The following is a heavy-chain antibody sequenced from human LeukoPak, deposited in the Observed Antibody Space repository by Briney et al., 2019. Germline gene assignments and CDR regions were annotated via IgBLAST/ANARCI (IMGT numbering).Heavy chain of an antibody. D-gene: IGHD6-13*01. CDR1: GFTFDDYT. CDR2: ISWDGGST. Sequence: KTGGSLRLSCAASGFTFDDYTMHWVRQAPGKGLEWVSLISWDGGSTYYADSMKGRFTISRDNSKNSLYLQMNSLRAEDMALYYCAKDRTYSSTWSFDYWGQGTLVTVSS. V-gene: IGHV3-43*01. J-gene: IGHJ4*02. CDR3: AKDRTYSSTWSFDY.